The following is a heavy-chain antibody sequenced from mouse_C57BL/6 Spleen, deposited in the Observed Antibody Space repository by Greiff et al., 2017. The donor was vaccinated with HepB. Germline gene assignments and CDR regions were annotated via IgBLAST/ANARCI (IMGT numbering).Heavy chain of an antibody. CDR2: IYPGDGDT. Sequence: QVHVKQSGAELVKPGASVKISCKASGYAFSSYWMNWVKQRPGKGLEWIGQIYPGDGDTNYNGKFKGKATLTADKSSSTAYMQLSSLTSEDSAVYFCARDYYGSSYPLYYFDYWGQGTTLTVSS. J-gene: IGHJ2*01. V-gene: IGHV1-80*01. CDR3: ARDYYGSSYPLYYFDY. D-gene: IGHD1-1*01. CDR1: GYAFSSYW.